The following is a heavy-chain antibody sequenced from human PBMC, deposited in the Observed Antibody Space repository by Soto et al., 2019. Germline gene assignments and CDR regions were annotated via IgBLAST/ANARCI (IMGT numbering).Heavy chain of an antibody. D-gene: IGHD6-13*01. J-gene: IGHJ6*02. V-gene: IGHV3-30-3*01. CDR1: GFTFSSYA. CDR3: ARDLSSSSQAPYYYYGMDV. Sequence: QVQLVESGGGVVQPGRSLRLSCAASGFTFSSYAMHWVRQAPGKGLEWVAVISYDGSNKYYADSVKGRFTISRDNSKNTLYLQMNSLRAEDKAVYYCARDLSSSSQAPYYYYGMDVWGQGTTVTVSS. CDR2: ISYDGSNK.